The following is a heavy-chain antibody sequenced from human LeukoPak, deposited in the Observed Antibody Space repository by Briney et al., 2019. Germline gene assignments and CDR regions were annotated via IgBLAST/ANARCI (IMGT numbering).Heavy chain of an antibody. Sequence: SETLSLTCTVSGYSISSGHYWAWIRQSPEKGLEWIASMFHSGSTYYNPSLKSRVTISVDTSKNQFSLKLSSVTAADTAVYYCARHGIVRRIAAAAGFDPWGQGTLVTVSS. CDR3: ARHGIVRRIAAAAGFDP. CDR2: MFHSGST. V-gene: IGHV4-38-2*02. J-gene: IGHJ5*02. CDR1: GYSISSGHY. D-gene: IGHD6-13*01.